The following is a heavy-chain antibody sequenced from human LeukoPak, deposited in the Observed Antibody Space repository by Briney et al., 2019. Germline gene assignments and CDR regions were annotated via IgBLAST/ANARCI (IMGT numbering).Heavy chain of an antibody. J-gene: IGHJ4*02. CDR3: ARHGRGFDY. CDR1: GDSISNYY. CDR2: IYYSGST. Sequence: SETLSLTCTVSGDSISNYYWSCIRQPPGKGLEWIGYIYYSGSTNYNPSLKSRVSISADTSKNQFSLKLSSVTAADTAIFYCARHGRGFDYWGQGTLVTVSS. V-gene: IGHV4-59*08. D-gene: IGHD1-1*01.